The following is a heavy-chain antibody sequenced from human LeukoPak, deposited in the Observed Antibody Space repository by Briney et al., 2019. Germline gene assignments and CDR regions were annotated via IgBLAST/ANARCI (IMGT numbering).Heavy chain of an antibody. D-gene: IGHD3-16*01. Sequence: GGSLRLSCAASGFTFNSYSMNWVRQAPGKGLEWVSSISSSSLSYIYYADSVKGRFTISRDNSKNTLYLQMNSLGAEDTAVYYCARDWGLGKFYFDYWGQGTLVTVSS. CDR1: GFTFNSYS. V-gene: IGHV3-21*01. J-gene: IGHJ4*02. CDR3: ARDWGLGKFYFDY. CDR2: ISSSSLSYI.